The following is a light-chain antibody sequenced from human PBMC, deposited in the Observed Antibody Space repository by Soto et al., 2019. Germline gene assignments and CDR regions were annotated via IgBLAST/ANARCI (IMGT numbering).Light chain of an antibody. CDR1: QSISGW. CDR3: QQSYSTPLT. CDR2: TAS. V-gene: IGKV1-39*01. Sequence: DIHMTRSPSTLSASVGNIFTITCRASQSISGWLAWYQQQQGIAPKLLIYTASTLQSGVPSRLSGSGSGTDLTLTISSLQTEDFATYYCQQSYSTPLTFGHGTKVDIK. J-gene: IGKJ1*01.